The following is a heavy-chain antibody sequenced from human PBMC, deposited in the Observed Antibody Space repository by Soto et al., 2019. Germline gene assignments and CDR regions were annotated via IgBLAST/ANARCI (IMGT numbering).Heavy chain of an antibody. V-gene: IGHV3-43*01. CDR3: AKDYGGARGYSYGSSYYFDY. CDR2: ISWDGGST. J-gene: IGHJ4*02. D-gene: IGHD5-18*01. CDR1: GFTFDDYT. Sequence: GGSLRLSCAASGFTFDDYTMHWVRQAPGKGLEWVSLISWDGGSTYYADSVKGRFTISRDNSKNSLYLQMNSLRTEDTALYYCAKDYGGARGYSYGSSYYFDYWGQGTLVTVSS.